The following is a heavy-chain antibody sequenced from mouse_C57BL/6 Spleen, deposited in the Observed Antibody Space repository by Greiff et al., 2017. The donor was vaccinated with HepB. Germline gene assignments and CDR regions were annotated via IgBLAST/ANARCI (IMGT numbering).Heavy chain of an antibody. D-gene: IGHD2-4*01. CDR3: ARHDYDGVAD. J-gene: IGHJ3*01. CDR1: GYTFTSYW. V-gene: IGHV1-61*01. CDR2: IYPSDSET. Sequence: QVQLQQPGAELVRPGSSVKLSCKASGYTFTSYWMDWVKQRPGQGLEWIGNIYPSDSETHYNQKFKDKATLTVDKSSSTAYMQLSILTSEDSAVYYCARHDYDGVADWGQGTLVTVSA.